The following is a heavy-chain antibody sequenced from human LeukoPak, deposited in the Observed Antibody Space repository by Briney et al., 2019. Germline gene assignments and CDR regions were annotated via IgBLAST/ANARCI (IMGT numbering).Heavy chain of an antibody. CDR1: GYTFTSYG. V-gene: IGHV1-18*01. CDR2: TSAYNGNT. Sequence: ASVKVSCKASGYTFTSYGISWVRQAPGQGLEWMGWTSAYNGNTNYAQKLQGRVTMTTDTSTSTAYMELRSLRSDDTAVYYCARDGMRYCSSTSCLAGFDPWGQGTLVTVSS. D-gene: IGHD2-2*01. J-gene: IGHJ5*02. CDR3: ARDGMRYCSSTSCLAGFDP.